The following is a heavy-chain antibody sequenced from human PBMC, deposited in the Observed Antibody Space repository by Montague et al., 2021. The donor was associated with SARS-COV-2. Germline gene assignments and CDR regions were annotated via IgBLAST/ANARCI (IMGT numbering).Heavy chain of an antibody. CDR1: GDSVSRNTAF. CDR2: TYYRSKWQN. D-gene: IGHD3-10*01. CDR3: SRGTLRFDMDV. Sequence: CAISGDSVSRNTAFWNWVRQSPSRGLEFLGRTYYRSKWQNDYAVSVRNRITINPDTSKNQFSLHLNSVTPEDTAVYYCSRGTLRFDMDVWGQGTTVTVSS. J-gene: IGHJ6*02. V-gene: IGHV6-1*01.